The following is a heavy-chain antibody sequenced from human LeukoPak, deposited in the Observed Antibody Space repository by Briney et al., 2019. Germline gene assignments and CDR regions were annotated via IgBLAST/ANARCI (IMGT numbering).Heavy chain of an antibody. V-gene: IGHV3-15*01. Sequence: GGSLRLSCAAYGFTFSNAWMNWVRQAPGKGLEWVGRIQRKTDGGTTEYAAPVKGRFTISRDDSKNTVYLQMNTLTTEDTAVYYCTTATVPPSWGQGTLVTVSS. CDR3: TTATVPPS. J-gene: IGHJ4*02. CDR1: GFTFSNAW. CDR2: IQRKTDGGTT. D-gene: IGHD4-17*01.